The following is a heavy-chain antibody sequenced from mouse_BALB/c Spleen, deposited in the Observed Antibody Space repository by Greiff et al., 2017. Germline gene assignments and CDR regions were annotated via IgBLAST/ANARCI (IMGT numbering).Heavy chain of an antibody. CDR2: LSSGGST. CDR3: ARERPYAMDD. CDR1: GFTFSSYA. J-gene: IGHJ4*01. Sequence: EVMLVESGGGLVKPGGSLKLSCAASGFTFSSYAMSWVRQTPEKRLEWVASLSSGGSTYYPDSVTGRCTLSRDNARNILYLQMSSLRSEDPAMYYCARERPYAMDDWGEGTSGTVSS. V-gene: IGHV5-6-5*01.